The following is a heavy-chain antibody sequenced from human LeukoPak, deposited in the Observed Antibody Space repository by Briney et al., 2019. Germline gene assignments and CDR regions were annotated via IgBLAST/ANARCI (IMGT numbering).Heavy chain of an antibody. Sequence: PSETLSLTCTVSGGSISSYYWSWIRQPPGKGLEWIGYVYYSGSTDYNPSLKSRLTISVDNSMNQFSLKLSSVTAADTAVYYCARDGDAFDIWGQGTMVTVSS. CDR3: ARDGDAFDI. CDR1: GGSISSYY. CDR2: VYYSGST. J-gene: IGHJ3*02. V-gene: IGHV4-59*12.